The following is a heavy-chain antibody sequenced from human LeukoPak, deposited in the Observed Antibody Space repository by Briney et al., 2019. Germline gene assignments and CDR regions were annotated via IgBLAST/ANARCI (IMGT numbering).Heavy chain of an antibody. V-gene: IGHV3-30*02. J-gene: IGHJ4*02. Sequence: GGSLRLSCVASGFTFSIYGMHWVRQAPGKGLEWVAFIRYDGSSIYSAESVKGRFTISRDNFKNTLYLQMNSLRADDMAVYYCVRDTGGGVDYWGQGTLVTVSS. CDR3: VRDTGGGVDY. D-gene: IGHD4-23*01. CDR1: GFTFSIYG. CDR2: IRYDGSSI.